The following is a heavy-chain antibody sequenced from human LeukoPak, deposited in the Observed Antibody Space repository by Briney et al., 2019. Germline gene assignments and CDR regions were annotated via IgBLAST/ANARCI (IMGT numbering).Heavy chain of an antibody. J-gene: IGHJ3*02. CDR2: ISWNSGSI. Sequence: GGSLRLSCAASGFTFDDYAMHWVRQAPGKGLEWVSGISWNSGSIGYADSVKGRFTISRDNAKNSLYLQMNSLRAEDMALYYCAKGLRYNLNDVDAFDIWGQGTMVTVSS. CDR1: GFTFDDYA. D-gene: IGHD1-20*01. CDR3: AKGLRYNLNDVDAFDI. V-gene: IGHV3-9*03.